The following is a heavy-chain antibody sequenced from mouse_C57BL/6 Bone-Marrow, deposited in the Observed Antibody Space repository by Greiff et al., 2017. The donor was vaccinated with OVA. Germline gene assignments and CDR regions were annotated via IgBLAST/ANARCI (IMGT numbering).Heavy chain of an antibody. V-gene: IGHV5-6*01. CDR3: ASRGGSLFGF. CDR2: ISPGGSYT. CDR1: GFTFSSYG. J-gene: IGHJ2*01. Sequence: EVQLVESGGDLVKPGASLKLSCAASGFTFSSYGMSWVRQTPDQRLEWVATISPGGSYTNYPASLKGRFPIPRDHAKNTLYLQLSRLKSEDTAVYYCASRGGSLFGFWGQGTALTVSA. D-gene: IGHD6-2*01.